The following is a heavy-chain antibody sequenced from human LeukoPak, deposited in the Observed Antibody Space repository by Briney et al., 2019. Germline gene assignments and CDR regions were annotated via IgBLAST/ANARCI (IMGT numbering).Heavy chain of an antibody. CDR2: ISSSSRYI. CDR1: GFTLSNYS. CDR3: ARDHKNIVLMVYAIGDAFDI. V-gene: IGHV3-21*01. Sequence: GGSLRLSCAASGFTLSNYSMNWVRQAPGKGLEWVSSISSSSRYIYYADSVKGRFTISRDNAKNSLYLQMNSLRAEDTAVYYCARDHKNIVLMVYAIGDAFDIWGQGTMVTVSS. D-gene: IGHD2-8*01. J-gene: IGHJ3*02.